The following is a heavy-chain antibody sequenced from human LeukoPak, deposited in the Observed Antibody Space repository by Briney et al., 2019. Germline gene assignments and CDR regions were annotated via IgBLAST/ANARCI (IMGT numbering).Heavy chain of an antibody. J-gene: IGHJ6*03. D-gene: IGHD2-2*01. Sequence: PGGSLILSCAASGFTFSSYEMNWVRQAPGKGLEWVSYISSSGSTIYYADSVKGRFTISRDNAKNSLYLQMNSLRAEDTAVYYCARGRCSSTSCYANYYYYYMDVWGKGTTVTVSS. V-gene: IGHV3-48*03. CDR2: ISSSGSTI. CDR1: GFTFSSYE. CDR3: ARGRCSSTSCYANYYYYYMDV.